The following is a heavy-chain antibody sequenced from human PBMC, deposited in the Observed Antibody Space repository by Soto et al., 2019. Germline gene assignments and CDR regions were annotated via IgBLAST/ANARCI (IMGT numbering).Heavy chain of an antibody. CDR3: AKDLGYYDILTGLYYYYYGMDV. J-gene: IGHJ6*04. Sequence: PGGSLRLSCAASGFTFSSYGMHWVREAPGKGLEWVAVISYDGSNKYYADSVKGRFTISRDNSKNTLYLQMNSLRAEDTAVYNCAKDLGYYDILTGLYYYYYGMDVWGKGTTVPVSS. V-gene: IGHV3-30*18. CDR1: GFTFSSYG. CDR2: ISYDGSNK. D-gene: IGHD3-9*01.